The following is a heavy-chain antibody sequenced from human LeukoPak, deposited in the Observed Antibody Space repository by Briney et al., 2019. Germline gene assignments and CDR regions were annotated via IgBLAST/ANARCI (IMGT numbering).Heavy chain of an antibody. Sequence: SETLSLTCTVSRGSISNADYYWSWIRQHPGKGLEWIGYIYYSGSTYYNPSLKSRVTISVDTSKNQFSLRLTSVSATDTALYYCARRGSGSGGTYAGMDVWGQGTSVTVSS. D-gene: IGHD2-15*01. CDR2: IYYSGST. CDR1: RGSISNADYY. J-gene: IGHJ6*02. V-gene: IGHV4-31*03. CDR3: ARRGSGSGGTYAGMDV.